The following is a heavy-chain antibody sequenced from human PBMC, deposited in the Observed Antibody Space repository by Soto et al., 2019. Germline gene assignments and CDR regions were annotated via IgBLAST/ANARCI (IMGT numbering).Heavy chain of an antibody. J-gene: IGHJ6*02. CDR2: INIDGSGT. Sequence: GGSLRLSCAASGFTFSNYWMHWVRQAPGKGLVWVSRINIDGSGTTYADSVKGRFTISRDNAKNTVFLEMKNLRAEDTAVYYCARDSYALNVWGQGTTVTVYS. V-gene: IGHV3-74*03. CDR1: GFTFSNYW. D-gene: IGHD4-17*01. CDR3: ARDSYALNV.